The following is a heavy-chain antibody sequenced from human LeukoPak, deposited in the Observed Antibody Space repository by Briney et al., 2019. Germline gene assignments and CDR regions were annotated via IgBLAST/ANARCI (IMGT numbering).Heavy chain of an antibody. CDR3: ARDRNGGNTYYFDY. J-gene: IGHJ4*02. Sequence: PGGSLRLSCAASRFTFSSYAMSWVRQAPGKGLEWVSSISGSSDRTFYADSVKGRFTISRDNSKNTPFLQMNTLRAEDTALYYCARDRNGGNTYYFDYWGQGTLVTVSS. V-gene: IGHV3-23*01. CDR2: ISGSSDRT. CDR1: RFTFSSYA. D-gene: IGHD4-23*01.